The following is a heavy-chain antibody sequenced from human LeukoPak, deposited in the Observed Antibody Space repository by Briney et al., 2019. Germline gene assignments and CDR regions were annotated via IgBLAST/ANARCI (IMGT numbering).Heavy chain of an antibody. V-gene: IGHV1-46*01. Sequence: ASVKVSCKASGYTFTSYYMHWVRRAPGQGLEWMGIINPSGGSTSYAQKFQGRITMTRDTSTSTVYMEVSSLRSEDTAVYYCAKESGALGAPLYDYWGRGILVTASS. D-gene: IGHD4/OR15-4a*01. CDR1: GYTFTSYY. J-gene: IGHJ4*02. CDR2: INPSGGST. CDR3: AKESGALGAPLYDY.